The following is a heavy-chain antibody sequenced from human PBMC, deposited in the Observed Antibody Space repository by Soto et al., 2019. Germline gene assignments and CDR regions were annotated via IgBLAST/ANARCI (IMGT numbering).Heavy chain of an antibody. D-gene: IGHD6-6*01. CDR3: ARGDSSSTLYYYYGMDV. Sequence: QVQLVQSGAEVKKPGASVKVSCTASGYTFTGSYMHWVRQAPGQGLEWMGWINPNSGGTNYAQKFQGRVTMTRDTSISTAYMELSRLRSDDTAVYYCARGDSSSTLYYYYGMDVWGQGTTVTVSS. CDR2: INPNSGGT. CDR1: GYTFTGSY. V-gene: IGHV1-2*02. J-gene: IGHJ6*02.